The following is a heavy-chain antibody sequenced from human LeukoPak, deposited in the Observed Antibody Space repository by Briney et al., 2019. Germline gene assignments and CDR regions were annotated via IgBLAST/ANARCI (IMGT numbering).Heavy chain of an antibody. CDR2: IYYSGST. J-gene: IGHJ4*02. V-gene: IGHV4-59*01. CDR3: ASRNYYDSSGYIDY. Sequence: PSETLSLTCTVSGDSKSSYYWSWIRQAPGKGLEWIGYIYYSGSTNYNPSLKSRVTISLDTSKNQFSLRLSSVTAADTALYYCASRNYYDSSGYIDYWGQGTLVTVSS. D-gene: IGHD3-22*01. CDR1: GDSKSSYY.